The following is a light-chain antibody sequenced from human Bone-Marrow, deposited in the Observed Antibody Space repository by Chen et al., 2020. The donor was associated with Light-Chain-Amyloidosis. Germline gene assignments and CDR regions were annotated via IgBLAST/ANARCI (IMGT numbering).Light chain of an antibody. Sequence: EIVLTQSPGTLSLSPGEGANLSCRASQTISSNSLTWYQQKFGQAPRLLIYGSSSRATGIPDRFTGSGSGTDFALTINRLEPEDFAMYDGEQYGTSPRTFGGGTKVEIK. CDR1: QTISSNS. CDR2: GSS. J-gene: IGKJ4*01. CDR3: EQYGTSPRT. V-gene: IGKV3-20*01.